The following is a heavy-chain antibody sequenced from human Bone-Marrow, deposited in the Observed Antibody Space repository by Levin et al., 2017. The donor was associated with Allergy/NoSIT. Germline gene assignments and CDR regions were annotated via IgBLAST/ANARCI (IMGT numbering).Heavy chain of an antibody. CDR2: IYYSGST. V-gene: IGHV4-31*03. CDR1: GGSISSGGYY. J-gene: IGHJ4*02. Sequence: PSETLSLTCTVSGGSISSGGYYWSWIRQHPGKGLEWIGYIYYSGSTYYNPSLKSRVTISVDTSKNQFSLKLSSVTAADTAVYYCARWDQGYCSGGSCSKLFDYWGQGTLVTVSS. D-gene: IGHD2-15*01. CDR3: ARWDQGYCSGGSCSKLFDY.